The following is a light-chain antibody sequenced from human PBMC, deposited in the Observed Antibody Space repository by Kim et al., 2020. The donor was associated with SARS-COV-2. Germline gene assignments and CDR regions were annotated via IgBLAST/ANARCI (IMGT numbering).Light chain of an antibody. CDR2: DVC. CDR1: GSDVGGYDY. J-gene: IGLJ3*02. V-gene: IGLV2-11*01. CDR3: CSYAGTYTWV. Sequence: GQSVTISCTGAGSDVGGYDYVSWYQQNPGKAPKLMIYDVCKRPSGVPDRFSGSKSGNTASLTIYGLQAEDEADYYCCSYAGTYTWVFGGGTQLTVL.